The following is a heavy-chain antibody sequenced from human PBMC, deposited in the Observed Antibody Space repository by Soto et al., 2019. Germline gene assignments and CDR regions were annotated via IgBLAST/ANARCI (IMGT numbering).Heavy chain of an antibody. D-gene: IGHD2-15*01. CDR3: AKDRRSLVVVVAGTFAFDI. Sequence: PGGSLRLSCAASGFTFSSYAMSWVRQAPGKGLEWVSAISGSGGSTYYADSVKGRSTISRDNSKNTLYLQMNSLRAEDTAVYYCAKDRRSLVVVVAGTFAFDIWGQGTMVTVSS. V-gene: IGHV3-23*01. CDR2: ISGSGGST. CDR1: GFTFSSYA. J-gene: IGHJ3*02.